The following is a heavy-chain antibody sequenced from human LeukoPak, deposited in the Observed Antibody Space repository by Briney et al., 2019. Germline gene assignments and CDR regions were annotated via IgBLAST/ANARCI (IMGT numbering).Heavy chain of an antibody. CDR3: AKEKSSGWDSPFDY. CDR2: ISYDGSNK. Sequence: GRSLRLSCAASGFTFSSYGMHWVRQAPGKGLEWVAVISYDGSNKYYADSVKGRFTISRDNSKSTLYLQMNSLRAEDTAVYYCAKEKSSGWDSPFDYWGQGTLVTVSS. CDR1: GFTFSSYG. J-gene: IGHJ4*02. D-gene: IGHD6-19*01. V-gene: IGHV3-30*18.